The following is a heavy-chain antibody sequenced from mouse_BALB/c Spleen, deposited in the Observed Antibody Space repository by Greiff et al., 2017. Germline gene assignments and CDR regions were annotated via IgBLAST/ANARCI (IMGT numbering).Heavy chain of an antibody. CDR3: ASEGFAY. CDR2: ISYDGSN. V-gene: IGHV3-6*02. Sequence: ESGPGLVKPSQSLSLTCSVTGYSFPSGYYWNWIRQFPGNKLEWMGYISYDGSNNYNPSLKNRISITRDTSKNQFFLKLNSVTTEDTATYYCASEGFAYWGQGTLVTVSA. CDR1: GYSFPSGYY. J-gene: IGHJ3*01.